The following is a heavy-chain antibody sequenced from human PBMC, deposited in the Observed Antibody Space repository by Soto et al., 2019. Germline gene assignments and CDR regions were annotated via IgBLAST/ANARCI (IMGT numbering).Heavy chain of an antibody. CDR3: ASRARPDFYYMDV. V-gene: IGHV3-64*01. D-gene: IGHD6-6*01. CDR2: ISSNGVGT. Sequence: EVQLAESGGGLALAGGSLRLSCAAFGFTLSDYAMDWVRQAPGKGLEYVSGISSNGVGTYYANSVQGRFTISRDNSKNTVYLQMRSLRPEDMAVYYCASRARPDFYYMDVWGKGTTVTVSS. CDR1: GFTLSDYA. J-gene: IGHJ6*03.